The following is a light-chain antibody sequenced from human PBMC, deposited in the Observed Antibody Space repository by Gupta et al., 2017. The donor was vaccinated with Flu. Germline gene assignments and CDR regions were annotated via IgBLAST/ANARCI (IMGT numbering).Light chain of an antibody. V-gene: IGKV3-11*01. Sequence: EIVLTHSPATLSLSPGERATLSCRASQSVSSYLAWSHQKPGQAPRLLIYDASNRATGIPARFSGSGSGTEFTLTISILEPEDFAVYYCQQRSNWPLTFGGGTKVEIK. CDR1: QSVSSY. J-gene: IGKJ4*01. CDR2: DAS. CDR3: QQRSNWPLT.